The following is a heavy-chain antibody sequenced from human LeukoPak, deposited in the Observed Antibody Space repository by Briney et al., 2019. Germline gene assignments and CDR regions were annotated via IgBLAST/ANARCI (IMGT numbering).Heavy chain of an antibody. CDR2: IPYDGFNP. J-gene: IGHJ4*02. D-gene: IGHD6-13*01. V-gene: IGHV3-30*03. CDR1: GLTFSNYG. CDR3: ARDGRQLSRWSDY. Sequence: GGSLRLSCAASGLTFSNYGMHWVRQARGKGVEWVAVIPYDGFNPYYADSVKGGFTISRDNSKNTFYLQMGSLRAEDMAVYYCARDGRQLSRWSDYWGQGTLVTVSS.